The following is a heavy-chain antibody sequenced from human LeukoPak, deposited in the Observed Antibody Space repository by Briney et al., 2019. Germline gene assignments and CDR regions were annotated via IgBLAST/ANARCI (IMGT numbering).Heavy chain of an antibody. CDR2: IYYSGST. Sequence: SETLSLTCTVSGGSISSSSYYWGWIRQPPGKGLEWIGSIYYSGSTYYNPSLKSRVTISVDTPKNQFSLKLSSVTAADTAVYYCARQDYYDSSGYYDYWGQGTLVTVSS. D-gene: IGHD3-22*01. CDR3: ARQDYYDSSGYYDY. CDR1: GGSISSSSYY. J-gene: IGHJ4*02. V-gene: IGHV4-39*01.